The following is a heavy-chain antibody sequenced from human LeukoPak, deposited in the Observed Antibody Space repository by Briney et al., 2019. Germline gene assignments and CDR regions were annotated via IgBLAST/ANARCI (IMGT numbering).Heavy chain of an antibody. CDR1: GFTFSSYG. Sequence: GGSLRLSCAASGFTFSSYGMHWVRQAPGKGLEWVAVISYDGSNKYYADSVKGRFTISRDNSKNTLYLQMNSLRAEDTAVYYCAKVDDDIGSSGWYYFDYWGQGTLVTVSS. V-gene: IGHV3-30*18. CDR2: ISYDGSNK. CDR3: AKVDDDIGSSGWYYFDY. D-gene: IGHD6-19*01. J-gene: IGHJ4*02.